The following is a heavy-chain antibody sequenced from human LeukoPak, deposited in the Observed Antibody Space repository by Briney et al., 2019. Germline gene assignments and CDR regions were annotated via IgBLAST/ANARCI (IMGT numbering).Heavy chain of an antibody. CDR3: ARGSVVTLAFDI. Sequence: ASVKVSFKASGYSFTSYGISWVRQAPGQGLEWMGWISAYNGNTNYAQKVQGRVTMTSDPSTTTAYLELRSLRSDDTAVYYCARGSVVTLAFDIWGQGTMVTVSS. D-gene: IGHD4-23*01. CDR1: GYSFTSYG. V-gene: IGHV1-18*01. J-gene: IGHJ3*02. CDR2: ISAYNGNT.